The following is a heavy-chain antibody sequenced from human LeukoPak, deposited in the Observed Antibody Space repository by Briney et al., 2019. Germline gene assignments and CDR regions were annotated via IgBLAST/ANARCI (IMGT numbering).Heavy chain of an antibody. Sequence: GGSLRLFCAASGFTFDDYAMHWVRQAPGKGLEWVSGISWYSGSIGYADSVKGRFTISRDNAKNSLYLQMNSLGAEDTALYYCAKGRDKYQLLSKNWFDPWGQGTLVTASS. CDR1: GFTFDDYA. CDR2: ISWYSGSI. J-gene: IGHJ5*02. V-gene: IGHV3-9*01. CDR3: AKGRDKYQLLSKNWFDP. D-gene: IGHD2-2*01.